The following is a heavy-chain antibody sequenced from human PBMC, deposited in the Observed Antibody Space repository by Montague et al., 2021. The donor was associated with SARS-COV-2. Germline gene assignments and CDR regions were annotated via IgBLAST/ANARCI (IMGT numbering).Heavy chain of an antibody. CDR2: VDPEDGKT. V-gene: IGHV1-24*01. J-gene: IGHJ4*02. CDR3: ATSADWGSTGRFDF. D-gene: IGHD7-27*01. CDR1: GYSLTELP. Sequence: SVRLSCKVSGYSLTELPMHWVRQAPGKGLEWMGGVDPEDGKTIYAQNFQGRLTIAEDTSADTAYMELSSLRSDDTAVYYCATSADWGSTGRFDFWGQGTLVTVSS.